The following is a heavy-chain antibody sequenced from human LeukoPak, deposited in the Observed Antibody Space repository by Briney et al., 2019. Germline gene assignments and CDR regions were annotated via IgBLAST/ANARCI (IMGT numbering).Heavy chain of an antibody. Sequence: GGSLRLSCAASGFTFSSYGMHWVRQAPGKGLEWVAVIWYDGSNKYYADSVKGRFTISRDNSKNTLYLQMNSLRAEDTAVYYCARERGYYDSSGYYYYDAFDIWGQGTMVTVSS. J-gene: IGHJ3*02. CDR1: GFTFSSYG. CDR2: IWYDGSNK. D-gene: IGHD3-22*01. CDR3: ARERGYYDSSGYYYYDAFDI. V-gene: IGHV3-33*01.